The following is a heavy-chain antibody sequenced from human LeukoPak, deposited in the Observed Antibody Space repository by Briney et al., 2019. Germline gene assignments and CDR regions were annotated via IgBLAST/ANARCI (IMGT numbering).Heavy chain of an antibody. CDR1: GDSVSSGSYY. CDR2: VYYTGST. J-gene: IGHJ4*02. Sequence: SETLSLTCTVSGDSVSSGSYYWSGSRQPPGKGLEWIGYVYYTGSTNYNPSLKSRVTISVDTSKNQFSLKLNSVTAADTAVYYCARDSDYVWGSYRYWGQGTLVTVSS. V-gene: IGHV4-61*01. CDR3: ARDSDYVWGSYRY. D-gene: IGHD3-16*02.